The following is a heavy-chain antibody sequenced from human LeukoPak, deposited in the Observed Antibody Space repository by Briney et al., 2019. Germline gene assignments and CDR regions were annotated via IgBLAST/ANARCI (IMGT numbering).Heavy chain of an antibody. CDR1: GFTFSNYA. Sequence: PGGSLRLSCAASGFTFSNYALHWVRQSPGKGLEWVAVISYDGSNKYYADSVKGRFTISRDNSKNTLSLQMSSLRPEDTALYYCARDFRTVGAATGHYYGMDVWGQGTTVTVSS. J-gene: IGHJ6*02. CDR3: ARDFRTVGAATGHYYGMDV. CDR2: ISYDGSNK. D-gene: IGHD1-26*01. V-gene: IGHV3-30-3*01.